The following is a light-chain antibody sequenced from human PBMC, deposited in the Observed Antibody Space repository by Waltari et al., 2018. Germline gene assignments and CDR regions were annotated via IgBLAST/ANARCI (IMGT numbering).Light chain of an antibody. CDR3: ASYSSTTTLV. V-gene: IGLV2-14*03. CDR1: GSDVGGLNY. CDR2: DVN. Sequence: QPALTQPPPVSGSPGQSHTNSCVGSGSDVGGLNYFSWYQQHPAKAPKLLLYDVNNRPSGVSHRFYGSKSGNAASLTISGLRAEDEADYYCASYSSTTTLVFGGGTKLTV. J-gene: IGLJ2*01.